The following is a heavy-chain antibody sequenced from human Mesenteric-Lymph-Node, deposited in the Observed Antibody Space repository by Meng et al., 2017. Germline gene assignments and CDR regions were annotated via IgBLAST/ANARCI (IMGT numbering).Heavy chain of an antibody. CDR1: GGSIRSSSYY. V-gene: IGHV4-39*01. CDR3: VRLYHDRSGYYWFDP. J-gene: IGHJ5*02. D-gene: IGHD3-22*01. Sequence: LQLQESGPGLVKPSETLALTCTVLGGSIRSSSYYWGWIRQPPGKGLEWIGSIYYSGSTYDNPSLKSRVTLSVDTSKNQFSLKLSSVTAADTAMYFCVRLYHDRSGYYWFDPWGQGTLVTVSS. CDR2: IYYSGST.